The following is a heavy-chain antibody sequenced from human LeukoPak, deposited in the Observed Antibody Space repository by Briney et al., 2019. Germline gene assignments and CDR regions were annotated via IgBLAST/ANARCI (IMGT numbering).Heavy chain of an antibody. CDR3: ARDKDVGATLFDH. CDR2: IQQDGSET. V-gene: IGHV3-7*01. Sequence: PPGGSLRLSCAASGFTFSSYWMSWVRQAPGKGLEWVANIQQDGSETYYVDSVKGRFTISRDNSKNSLYLQMNSLRAEDTAVYYCARDKDVGATLFDHWGQGTLITVSS. D-gene: IGHD1-26*01. CDR1: GFTFSSYW. J-gene: IGHJ4*02.